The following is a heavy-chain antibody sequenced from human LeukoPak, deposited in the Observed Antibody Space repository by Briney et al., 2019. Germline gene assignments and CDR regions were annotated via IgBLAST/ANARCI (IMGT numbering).Heavy chain of an antibody. CDR1: GYRFTSYW. J-gene: IGHJ4*02. CDR3: ARRATSVRGIPLFDY. Sequence: PGESLKISCKGSGYRFTSYWIDWVRQMPGKGLEWMGRIDPSDSYTNYSPSFQGHVTISADNSISTAYLQWSGLKASDTAMYYCARRATSVRGIPLFDYWGQGTLVTVSS. V-gene: IGHV5-10-1*01. CDR2: IDPSDSYT. D-gene: IGHD3-10*01.